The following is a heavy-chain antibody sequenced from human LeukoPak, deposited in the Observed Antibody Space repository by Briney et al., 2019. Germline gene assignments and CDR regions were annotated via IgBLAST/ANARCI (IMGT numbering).Heavy chain of an antibody. CDR1: GYTFTGYY. CDR2: INPNSGGT. Sequence: ASVKVSCKASGYTFTGYYMHWVRQAPGQGLEWMGWINPNSGGTNYAQKFQGRVTMTRDTSISTAYMELSRLRSDDAAVYYCARGGEVAGTKGGHWYFDLWGRGTLVTVSS. CDR3: ARGGEVAGTKGGHWYFDL. D-gene: IGHD6-19*01. J-gene: IGHJ2*01. V-gene: IGHV1-2*02.